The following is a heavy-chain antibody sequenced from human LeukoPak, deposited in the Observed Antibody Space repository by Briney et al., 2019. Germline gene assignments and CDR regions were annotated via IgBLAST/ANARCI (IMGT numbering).Heavy chain of an antibody. D-gene: IGHD3-22*01. CDR1: GGSISSSSYY. J-gene: IGHJ3*02. CDR3: ARGAYYDSSGYQKGAFDI. CDR2: IYYSGST. V-gene: IGHV4-39*01. Sequence: PSETLSLTCTVSGGSISSSSYYWGWIRQPPGKGLEWIGSIYYSGSTYYNPSLKSRVTISVDTSKNQFSLKLSSVTAADTAVYYCARGAYYDSSGYQKGAFDIWGQGTMVTVSS.